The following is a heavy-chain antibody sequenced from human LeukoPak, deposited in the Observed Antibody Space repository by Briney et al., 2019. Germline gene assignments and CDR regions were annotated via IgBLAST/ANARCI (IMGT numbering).Heavy chain of an antibody. CDR2: INHSGST. V-gene: IGHV4-34*01. D-gene: IGHD3-10*01. CDR3: ARRPLVYYGSGSYYNSMFDY. CDR1: GGSFSGYY. Sequence: SETLSLTCAVYGGSFSGYYWSWIRQPPGKGLEWIGEINHSGSTNYNPSLKSRVTISVDTSKNQFPLKLSSVTAADTAVYYCARRPLVYYGSGSYYNSMFDYWGQGTLVTVSS. J-gene: IGHJ4*02.